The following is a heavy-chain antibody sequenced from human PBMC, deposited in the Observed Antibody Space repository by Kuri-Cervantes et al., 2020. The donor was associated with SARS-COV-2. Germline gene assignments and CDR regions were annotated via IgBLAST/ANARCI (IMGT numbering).Heavy chain of an antibody. Sequence: GESLKISCAASGFTFSDYYMSWIRQAPGKGLEWVSYISSSSSYTNYADSVKGRFTISRDNAKNSLYLQMNSLRAEDAAVYYCARDLGGPRFGGMDVWGQGTTVTVSS. CDR3: ARDLGGPRFGGMDV. J-gene: IGHJ6*02. D-gene: IGHD3-16*01. CDR2: ISSSSSYT. V-gene: IGHV3-11*06. CDR1: GFTFSDYY.